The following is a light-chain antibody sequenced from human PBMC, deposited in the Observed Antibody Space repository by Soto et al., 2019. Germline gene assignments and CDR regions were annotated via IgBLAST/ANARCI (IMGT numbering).Light chain of an antibody. J-gene: IGKJ1*01. CDR3: QHYNSYSET. V-gene: IGKV1-5*03. CDR1: QSISSW. Sequence: DIQMTKSPSTLSASVGDRVNITCRASQSISSWLAWYQQKPGKAPKLLIYKASTLKSGVPSRFSGSGSGTEFTLTISSLQPDDFATYYCQHYNSYSETCGQGNKGDIK. CDR2: KAS.